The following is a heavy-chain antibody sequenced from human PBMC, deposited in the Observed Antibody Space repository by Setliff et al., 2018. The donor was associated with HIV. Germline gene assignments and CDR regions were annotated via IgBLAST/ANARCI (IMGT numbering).Heavy chain of an antibody. J-gene: IGHJ6*03. CDR3: ARDKGYYYMDV. CDR1: GDSISSYY. V-gene: IGHV4-4*07. Sequence: SETLSLTCTVSGDSISSYYWSWIRQSAGKGLEWIGRIYTGGSTNDNPSLKSRITISVDTSNNQFSLRLSSVTAADTAVYYCARDKGYYYMDVWGKGITVTVSS. CDR2: IYTGGST.